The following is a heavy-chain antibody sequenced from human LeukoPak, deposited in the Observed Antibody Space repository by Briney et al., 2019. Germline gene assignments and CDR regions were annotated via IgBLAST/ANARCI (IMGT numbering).Heavy chain of an antibody. Sequence: GSLRLSCSASGFTFSSYAMHWVRQAPGKGLEWIGEINHSGSTNYNPSLKSRVTISVDTSKNQFSLKLSSVTAADTAVYYCARGPIAAAGYDYWGQGTLVTVSS. CDR3: ARGPIAAAGYDY. D-gene: IGHD6-13*01. CDR1: GFTFSSYA. CDR2: INHSGST. J-gene: IGHJ4*02. V-gene: IGHV4-34*01.